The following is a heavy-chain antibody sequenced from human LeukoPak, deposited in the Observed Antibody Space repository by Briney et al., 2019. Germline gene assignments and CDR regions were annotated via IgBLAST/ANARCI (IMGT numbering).Heavy chain of an antibody. Sequence: SETLSLTCDVYGGSFSGYYWSWIRQPPGKGLEWIGEINHSGSTNYNPSLKSRVTISVDTSKNQFSLKLSSVTAADTAVYYCARGAAYSGSYFPFDYWGQGTLVTVSS. V-gene: IGHV4-34*01. CDR1: GGSFSGYY. D-gene: IGHD1-26*01. CDR3: ARGAAYSGSYFPFDY. J-gene: IGHJ4*02. CDR2: INHSGST.